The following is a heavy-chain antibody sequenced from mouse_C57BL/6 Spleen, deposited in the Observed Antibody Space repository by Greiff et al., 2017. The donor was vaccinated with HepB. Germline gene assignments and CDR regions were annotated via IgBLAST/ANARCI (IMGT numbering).Heavy chain of an antibody. CDR2: ISDGGSYT. Sequence: EVKLMESGGGLVKPGGSLKLSCAASGFTFSSYAMSWVRQTAEKRLEWVATISDGGSYTYYPDNVKGRFTISRDNAKNNLYLQMSHLKSEDTAMYYCARGLSYYSNYAYAMDYWGQGTSVTVSS. D-gene: IGHD2-5*01. J-gene: IGHJ4*01. V-gene: IGHV5-4*03. CDR3: ARGLSYYSNYAYAMDY. CDR1: GFTFSSYA.